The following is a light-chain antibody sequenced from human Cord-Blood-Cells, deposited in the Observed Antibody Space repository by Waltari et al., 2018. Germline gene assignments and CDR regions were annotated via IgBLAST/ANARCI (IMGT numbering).Light chain of an antibody. J-gene: IGKJ1*01. Sequence: DIKMTPSSSSASASVRVRITITCRASQSISSYLNWYQQKPGKAPKLLIYAASSLQSGVPSRFSGSGSGTDFTLTISSLQPEDFATYYCQQSYSTPRTFGQGTKVEIK. CDR2: AAS. CDR1: QSISSY. V-gene: IGKV1-39*01. CDR3: QQSYSTPRT.